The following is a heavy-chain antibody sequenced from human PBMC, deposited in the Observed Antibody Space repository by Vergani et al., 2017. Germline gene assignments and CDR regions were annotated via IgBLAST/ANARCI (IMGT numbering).Heavy chain of an antibody. CDR1: GGSISSYY. V-gene: IGHV4-59*01. CDR2: IYYSGST. CDR3: ARSPGIAAATDYYGMDV. D-gene: IGHD6-13*01. Sequence: QVQLQESGPGLVKPSETLSLTCTVSGGSISSYYWSWIRQPPGKGLEWIGYIYYSGSTNYNPSLKSRVTISVDTSKNPFSLKLSSVTAADTAVYYCARSPGIAAATDYYGMDVWGQGTTVTVSS. J-gene: IGHJ6*02.